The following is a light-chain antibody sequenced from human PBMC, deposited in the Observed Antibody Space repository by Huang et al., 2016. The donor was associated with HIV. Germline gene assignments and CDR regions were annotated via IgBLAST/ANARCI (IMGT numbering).Light chain of an antibody. V-gene: IGKV3-20*01. Sequence: EIVLTQSPDTLSLSPGERGALSCRASQNVTNDYLAWYQQKSGQAPRLLIYGSSGRATGVPVRFGGSGSGAELILTIDRLESEDFASYYCQQYSTLPWTFGPGTKLEVK. CDR2: GSS. CDR3: QQYSTLPWT. CDR1: QNVTNDY. J-gene: IGKJ1*01.